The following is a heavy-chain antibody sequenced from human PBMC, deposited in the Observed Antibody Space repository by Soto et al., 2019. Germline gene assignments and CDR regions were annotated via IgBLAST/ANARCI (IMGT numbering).Heavy chain of an antibody. CDR1: GFTFRTYW. V-gene: IGHV3-74*01. D-gene: IGHD3-3*01. CDR3: ATDRGRVTNSRAVTNANHMAV. CDR2: LDPEGGST. Sequence: EVQLVESGGALVQPGGSLRLSCAASGFTFRTYWMYWVRQAPGKGLVWVSRLDPEGGSTIYADSVKGRFTISRDNARNTLYLQMESLRGEDTAVYYCATDRGRVTNSRAVTNANHMAVWGKGPTVTVSS. J-gene: IGHJ6*03.